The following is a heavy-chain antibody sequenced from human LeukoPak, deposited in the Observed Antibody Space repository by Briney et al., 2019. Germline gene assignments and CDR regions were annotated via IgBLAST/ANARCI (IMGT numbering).Heavy chain of an antibody. J-gene: IGHJ4*02. V-gene: IGHV3-74*01. CDR2: INEDGSTT. CDR1: GFTFSSNW. Sequence: GGSLRLSCAASGFTFSSNWMHWVRQAPGKGLVWVSRINEDGSTTNYADSVKGRSTIFRDNAKNTLYLQMNSLRAEDTAVYYCANEGYSGYDDPLPDFDYWGQGTLVTVSS. CDR3: ANEGYSGYDDPLPDFDY. D-gene: IGHD5-12*01.